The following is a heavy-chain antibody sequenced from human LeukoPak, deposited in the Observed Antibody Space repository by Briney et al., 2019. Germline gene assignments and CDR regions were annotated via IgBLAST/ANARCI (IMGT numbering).Heavy chain of an antibody. CDR1: GGSISGSSYY. CDR2: GFHSGSA. D-gene: IGHD4-17*01. V-gene: IGHV4-39*01. Sequence: SSETLSLTCTVSGGSISGSSYYWAWVRQPPGKGLEWVGSGFHSGSAYSNPSLKSRVTISVDTSRNQFSLNLSSVTAADTAVYYCARLRGAMTPVTSDFDYWGQGTLVTVSS. CDR3: ARLRGAMTPVTSDFDY. J-gene: IGHJ4*02.